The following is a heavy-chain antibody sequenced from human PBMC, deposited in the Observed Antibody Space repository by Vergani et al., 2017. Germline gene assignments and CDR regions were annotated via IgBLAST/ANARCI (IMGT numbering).Heavy chain of an antibody. D-gene: IGHD6-13*01. Sequence: QVQLVQSGAEVKKPGSSVKVSCKASGGTFSSYAISLVRQAPGQGLEWMGGIIPIFGTANYAQKFQGRVTITADESTSTAYMELSSLRSEDTAVYYCASWVTQQLVPEGWFDPWGQGTLVTVSS. J-gene: IGHJ5*02. CDR3: ASWVTQQLVPEGWFDP. V-gene: IGHV1-69*01. CDR2: IIPIFGTA. CDR1: GGTFSSYA.